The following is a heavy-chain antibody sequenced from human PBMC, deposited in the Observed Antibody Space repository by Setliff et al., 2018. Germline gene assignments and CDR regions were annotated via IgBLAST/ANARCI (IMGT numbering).Heavy chain of an antibody. V-gene: IGHV4-39*07. Sequence: PSETLSLTCTVSGDSISRSTYYWGWIRQSPGKGLDWIGTVDHSGNTFSNPSLKSRFTISRDHAKNSLFLQISSLRAEDTAMYYCVTGSVPPNWGQGTLVTVSS. CDR1: GDSISRSTYY. CDR2: VDHSGNT. J-gene: IGHJ4*02. CDR3: VTGSVPPN.